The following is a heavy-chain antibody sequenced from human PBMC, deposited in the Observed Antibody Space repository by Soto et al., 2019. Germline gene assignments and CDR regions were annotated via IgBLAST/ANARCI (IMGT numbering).Heavy chain of an antibody. CDR1: GGSFSGYY. CDR2: INHSGST. V-gene: IGHV4-34*01. CDR3: ASRHYYDSSGHLDY. Sequence: TLSLTCAVYGGSFSGYYWSWIRQPPGKGLEWIGEINHSGSTNYNPSLKSRVTISVDTSKNQFSLKLSSVTAADTAVYYCASRHYYDSSGHLDYWGQGTLVTVSS. J-gene: IGHJ4*02. D-gene: IGHD3-22*01.